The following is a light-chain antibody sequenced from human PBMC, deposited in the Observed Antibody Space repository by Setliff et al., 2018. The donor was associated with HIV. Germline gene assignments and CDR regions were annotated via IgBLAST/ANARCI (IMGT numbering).Light chain of an antibody. J-gene: IGLJ1*01. V-gene: IGLV2-14*03. CDR3: SSYTSSSTFYV. Sequence: QSVLTQPASVSGSPGQSITISCTGTSSDVGGYNYVSWYQQHPGKAPKFMIYDVSNRPSGVSNRFSGPKSGNTASLTISGLQAEDEADYYCSSYTSSSTFYVFGTGTKVTVL. CDR1: SSDVGGYNY. CDR2: DVS.